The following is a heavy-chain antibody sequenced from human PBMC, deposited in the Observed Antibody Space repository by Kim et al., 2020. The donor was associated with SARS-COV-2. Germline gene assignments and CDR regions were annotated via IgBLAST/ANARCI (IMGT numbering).Heavy chain of an antibody. D-gene: IGHD3-10*01. Sequence: YVAYVKGRFTISRDNARNSLYQQMNSLRAEDTAVYYCARLGYYGSGSHPDYWGQGTLVTVSS. CDR3: ARLGYYGSGSHPDY. J-gene: IGHJ4*02. V-gene: IGHV3-7*01.